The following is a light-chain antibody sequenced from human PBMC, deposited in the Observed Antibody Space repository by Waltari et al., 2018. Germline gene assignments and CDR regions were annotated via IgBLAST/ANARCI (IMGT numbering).Light chain of an antibody. V-gene: IGLV3-9*01. CDR3: QVWDSSTALYV. CDR1: IGSKY. J-gene: IGLJ1*01. Sequence: SLELTQPISVSVALGQTATISCGETIGSKYVHWYQQKPGRAPVLVIYRDDKRPSGMSERFSGSNSGKTATLTISRAQAGDEAEYYCQVWDSSTALYVFGTGTKVTVL. CDR2: RDD.